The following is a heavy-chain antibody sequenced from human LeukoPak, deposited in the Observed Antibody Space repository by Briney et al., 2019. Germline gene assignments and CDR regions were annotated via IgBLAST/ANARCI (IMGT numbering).Heavy chain of an antibody. CDR1: GLTFSSYS. J-gene: IGHJ3*02. V-gene: IGHV3-48*04. CDR3: ARVGATIEKAWAFDI. D-gene: IGHD1-26*01. CDR2: ISSSGSTI. Sequence: GASLRLSCAASGLTFSSYSMNWVRQAPGKGLEWVSYISSSGSTIYYADSVKGRFTISRDNAKNSLYLQMNSLRAEDTAVYYCARVGATIEKAWAFDIWGQGTMVTVSS.